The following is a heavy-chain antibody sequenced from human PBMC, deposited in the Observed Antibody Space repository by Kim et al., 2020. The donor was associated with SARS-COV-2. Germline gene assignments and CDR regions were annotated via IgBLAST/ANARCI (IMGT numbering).Heavy chain of an antibody. V-gene: IGHV3-72*01. CDR2: SRDKALSFTT. CDR1: GFIFSDYY. J-gene: IGHJ5*01. CDR3: ARTLVRGVTTSSDS. Sequence: GGSLRLSCAASGFIFSDYYIDWVRQTPGKGLEWVGRSRDKALSFTTEYAASVEGRFTISRDDSKNSVDLQMNSLKTEDTAVYFCARTLVRGVTTSSDSWG. D-gene: IGHD3-10*01.